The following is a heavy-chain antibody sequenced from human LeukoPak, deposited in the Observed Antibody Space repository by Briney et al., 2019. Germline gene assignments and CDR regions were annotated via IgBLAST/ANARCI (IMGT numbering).Heavy chain of an antibody. CDR3: ARVGWQQAFDI. Sequence: SETLSLTCTVSGGSISSSSYYWGWIRQPPGKGLEWIGSIYYSGSTYYNPSLKRRVTISVDTSKNQFSLKLSSVTAADTAVYYCARVGWQQAFDIWGQGTMVTVSS. D-gene: IGHD5-24*01. CDR2: IYYSGST. J-gene: IGHJ3*02. V-gene: IGHV4-39*07. CDR1: GGSISSSSYY.